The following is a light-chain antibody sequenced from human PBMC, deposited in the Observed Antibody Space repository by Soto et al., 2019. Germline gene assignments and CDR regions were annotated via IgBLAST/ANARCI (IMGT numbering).Light chain of an antibody. CDR1: SSDVGGYNY. CDR2: EVY. Sequence: QSVLTQPPSASGSPRQSVTISCTGTSSDVGGYNYVSWYQHHPGKAPKLIIYEVYKRPSGVPDRFSGSKSGNTAALTVSGLQAEDEADYYCSSYVGTNSYVFGTGTKVTVL. CDR3: SSYVGTNSYV. J-gene: IGLJ1*01. V-gene: IGLV2-8*01.